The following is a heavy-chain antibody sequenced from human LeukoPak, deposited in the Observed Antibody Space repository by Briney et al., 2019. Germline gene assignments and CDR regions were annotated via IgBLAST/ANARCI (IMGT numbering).Heavy chain of an antibody. D-gene: IGHD3-16*01. CDR3: ARDKRGPRTFHYYYYMDV. CDR1: GGTFSSYA. Sequence: ASVKVSCKASGGTFSSYAISWVRQAPGQGLEWMGGIIPIFGTANYAQKFQGRVTITADKSTSTAYMELSSLRSEDTAVYYCARDKRGPRTFHYYYYMDVWGKGTTVTVSS. V-gene: IGHV1-69*06. J-gene: IGHJ6*03. CDR2: IIPIFGTA.